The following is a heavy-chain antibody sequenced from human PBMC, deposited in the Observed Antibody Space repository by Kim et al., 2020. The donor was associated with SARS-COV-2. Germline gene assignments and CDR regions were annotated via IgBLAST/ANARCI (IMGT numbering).Heavy chain of an antibody. CDR1: GDSISTSNW. D-gene: IGHD1-26*01. CDR3: ARLRTDTGSYFRFYY. Sequence: SETLSLTCAVSGDSISTSNWWSWVRQPPGKGLEWIGEIYHSGNTNYNPSLMSRVSISVDKSKNQFSLKMNSVTAADRAVYYCARLRTDTGSYFRFYYWG. J-gene: IGHJ4*01. CDR2: IYHSGNT. V-gene: IGHV4-4*02.